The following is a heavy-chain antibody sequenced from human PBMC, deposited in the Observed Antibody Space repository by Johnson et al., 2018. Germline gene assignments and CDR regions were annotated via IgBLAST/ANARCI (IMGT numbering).Heavy chain of an antibody. CDR2: IWRDGKNK. Sequence: QVQLVQSGGGVVQPGRSLRLSCAASGFSFSTFGMHWVRQAPGKGLEWVAVIWRDGKNKYYADSVKGRFSFSRDNSNNTLDLQMNSLRVEDTGIYYCVKERAPFDAFDIWGQGTMVTVSS. V-gene: IGHV3-33*03. J-gene: IGHJ3*02. CDR3: VKERAPFDAFDI. CDR1: GFSFSTFG.